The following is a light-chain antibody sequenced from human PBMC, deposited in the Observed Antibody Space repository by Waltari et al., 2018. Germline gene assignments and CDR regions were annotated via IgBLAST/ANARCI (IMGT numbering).Light chain of an antibody. CDR3: QHYDSYSAT. J-gene: IGKJ4*02. Sequence: DIQMTQSPSTLSASVGDRDTITCRASQSIPRWLAWYQQKPGKAPKLLIYKASILESGVPSRFSGGGSGTEFTLTISSLQPDDFATYYCQHYDSYSATFGGGTKVEIK. CDR2: KAS. V-gene: IGKV1-5*03. CDR1: QSIPRW.